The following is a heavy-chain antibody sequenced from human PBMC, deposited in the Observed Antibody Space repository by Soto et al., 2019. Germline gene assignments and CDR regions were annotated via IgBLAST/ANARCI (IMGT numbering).Heavy chain of an antibody. CDR3: ASGSLEPYYYYGMDV. Sequence: PSETLSLTCAVYGGSFSGYYWSWIRQPPGKGLEWIGEISHSGSTNYNPSLKSRVTISVDTSKNQFSLKLSSVTAADTAVYYCASGSLEPYYYYGMDVWGQGTTVTVSS. CDR2: ISHSGST. CDR1: GGSFSGYY. J-gene: IGHJ6*02. V-gene: IGHV4-34*01.